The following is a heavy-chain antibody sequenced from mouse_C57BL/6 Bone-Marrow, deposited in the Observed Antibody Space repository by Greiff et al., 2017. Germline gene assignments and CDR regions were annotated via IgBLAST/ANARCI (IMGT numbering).Heavy chain of an antibody. D-gene: IGHD1-1*01. CDR1: GFTFTSYW. CDR3: ARDYGSSYSFAY. J-gene: IGHJ3*01. Sequence: QVQLQQPGAELVKPGASVKLSCKASGFTFTSYWMHWVKQRPGQGLEWIGMLHPMSGSTNYNEKFKSKATLAVDKSSSTVYMQLSSLTSEDSAVYYSARDYGSSYSFAYWGQGTLVTVSA. V-gene: IGHV1-64*01. CDR2: LHPMSGST.